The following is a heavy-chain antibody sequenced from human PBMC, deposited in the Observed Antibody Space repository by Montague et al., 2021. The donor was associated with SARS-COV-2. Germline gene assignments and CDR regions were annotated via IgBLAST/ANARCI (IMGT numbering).Heavy chain of an antibody. CDR3: ASGRMVPYSSSWTTLYYYYGMDV. Sequence: CAISGDSVSRNSAAWNWIKQSPSRGLEWLGRIYYRSKWYNDYAVSVKSRITINPDTSKNQFSLQLNSVTPEDTAVYYCASGRMVPYSSSWTTLYYYYGMDVWGQGTTVTVSS. D-gene: IGHD6-13*01. V-gene: IGHV6-1*01. J-gene: IGHJ6*02. CDR2: IYYRSKWYN. CDR1: GDSVSRNSAA.